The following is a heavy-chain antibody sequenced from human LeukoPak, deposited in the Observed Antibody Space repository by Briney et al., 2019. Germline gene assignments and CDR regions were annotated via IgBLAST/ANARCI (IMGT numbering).Heavy chain of an antibody. Sequence: ASVKVSCKASGYTFTSYYMHWVRQAPGQGLEWMGIINPSGGSTSYAQKFQGRVTMTRDTSTSTVYMELSSLRVEDAAVYYCARDIRQPGDFLYFDCWGQGIQVTVSS. CDR2: INPSGGST. CDR3: ARDIRQPGDFLYFDC. V-gene: IGHV1-46*01. CDR1: GYTFTSYY. D-gene: IGHD2/OR15-2a*01. J-gene: IGHJ4*02.